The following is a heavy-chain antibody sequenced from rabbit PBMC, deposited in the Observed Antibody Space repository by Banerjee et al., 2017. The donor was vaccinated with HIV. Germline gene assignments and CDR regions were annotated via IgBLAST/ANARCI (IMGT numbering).Heavy chain of an antibody. J-gene: IGHJ4*01. Sequence: QSLEESGGGLVKPEGSLTLTCKASGFDFSSSYYMCWVRQAPGKGLEWIGCIYAGSTDTTYYASWAKGRFTISKTSSTTVTLQMTSLTAADTATYFCARGWPTTSTYDNLWGQGTLVTVS. CDR1: GFDFSSSYY. CDR2: IYAGSTDTT. D-gene: IGHD1-1*01. CDR3: ARGWPTTSTYDNL. V-gene: IGHV1S40*01.